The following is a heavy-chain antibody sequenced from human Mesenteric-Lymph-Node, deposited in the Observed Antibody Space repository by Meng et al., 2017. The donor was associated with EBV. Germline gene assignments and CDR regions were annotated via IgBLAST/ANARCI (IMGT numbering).Heavy chain of an antibody. Sequence: LRLWGPGLLKPSETLSRTCDVYGGSFSDYFWTWIRQATGKGLEWVGEINHSGSTKYNPSLKSRVTISVDTSKNQISLKLSSVTAADTAMYYCVSYDYGNYVSFDSWGQGILVTVSS. D-gene: IGHD4-11*01. J-gene: IGHJ4*02. CDR2: INHSGST. V-gene: IGHV4-34*01. CDR3: VSYDYGNYVSFDS. CDR1: GGSFSDYF.